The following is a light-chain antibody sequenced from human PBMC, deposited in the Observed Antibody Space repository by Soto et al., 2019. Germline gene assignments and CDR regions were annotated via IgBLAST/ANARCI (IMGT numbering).Light chain of an antibody. V-gene: IGKV1-5*01. J-gene: IGKJ4*02. CDR3: QQYDTYSLT. CDR2: DAS. Sequence: DIQMTQSPSTLSASVGDRVTITCRASQSFSSWLAWYQQKPGKAPKLLIYDASSLESGVPSRFSGSGSGTEFTLAISSRQPDDVATYYCQQYDTYSLTFGGGTRVEIK. CDR1: QSFSSW.